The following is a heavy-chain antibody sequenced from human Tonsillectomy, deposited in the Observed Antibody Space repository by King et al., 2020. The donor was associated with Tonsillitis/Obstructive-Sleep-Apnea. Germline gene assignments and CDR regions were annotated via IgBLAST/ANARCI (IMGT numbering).Heavy chain of an antibody. CDR3: ARATFSVYDDVAIDY. CDR1: GGTFSSYA. D-gene: IGHD5/OR15-5a*01. J-gene: IGHJ4*02. Sequence: QLVQSGAEVKKPGSSVKVSCKASGGTFSSYAISWVRQAPGEGLEWMGGIIPILGIANYAQKFQGRVTITADKSTSPAYMEMSSLRSEDTAVYYCARATFSVYDDVAIDYCGQGTQVTVSS. V-gene: IGHV1-69*10. CDR2: IIPILGIA.